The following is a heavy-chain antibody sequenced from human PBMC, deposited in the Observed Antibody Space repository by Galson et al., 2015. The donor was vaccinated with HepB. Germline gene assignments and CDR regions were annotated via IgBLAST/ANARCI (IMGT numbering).Heavy chain of an antibody. CDR3: AGADCRSTGCFHYYGMDV. Sequence: LSLTCTVSGGSISSTNYYWGWIRRPPGRGLEWLGTIYYSGTTYYNPSLKSRVTISVDTSKNQFSLKLSSVTATDTAVYYCAGADCRSTGCFHYYGMDVWGQGTTVTVAS. J-gene: IGHJ6*02. CDR2: IYYSGTT. D-gene: IGHD2-2*01. V-gene: IGHV4-39*01. CDR1: GGSISSTNYY.